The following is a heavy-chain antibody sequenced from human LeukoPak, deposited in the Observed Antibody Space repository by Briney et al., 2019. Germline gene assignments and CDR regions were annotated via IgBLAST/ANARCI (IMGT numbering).Heavy chain of an antibody. V-gene: IGHV3-23*01. J-gene: IGHJ3*02. Sequence: GRTLRLSCAASRFTFSIYAMSCVREAPGKGLECVSAISHRGYTTYYADSVKGRFTISRDNSKNTLYLQMNSLRAEGTAVYYCAKAPPPDCSGGSCFDAFDIWGQGTMVTVSS. CDR2: ISHRGYTT. CDR1: RFTFSIYA. CDR3: AKAPPPDCSGGSCFDAFDI. D-gene: IGHD2-15*01.